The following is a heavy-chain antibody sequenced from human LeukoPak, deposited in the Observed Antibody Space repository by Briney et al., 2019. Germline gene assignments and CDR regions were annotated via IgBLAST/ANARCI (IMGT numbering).Heavy chain of an antibody. Sequence: ASAKVSCKASGYTLTSYGISWVRQAPGQGLEWMGWISAYNGNTNYAQKLQGRVTMTTDTSASTAYMELSSLRSEDTAVYYCARGRLRYFDWLDYWGQGTLVTVSS. D-gene: IGHD3-9*01. V-gene: IGHV1-18*01. CDR2: ISAYNGNT. J-gene: IGHJ4*02. CDR3: ARGRLRYFDWLDY. CDR1: GYTLTSYG.